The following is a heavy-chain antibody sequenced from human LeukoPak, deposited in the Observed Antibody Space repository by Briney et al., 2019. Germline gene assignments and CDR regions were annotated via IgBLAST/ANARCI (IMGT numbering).Heavy chain of an antibody. CDR2: ISSYNGNT. J-gene: IGHJ4*02. CDR3: ARGSFPSDDVLTGPFDN. CDR1: GYTFTSYG. V-gene: IGHV1-18*01. D-gene: IGHD3-9*01. Sequence: ASVKVSCKASGYTFTSYGISWVRQAPGQGLEWMGWISSYNGNTNYAQKLQGRATMTTDTSTSTAYMELRSLRSDDTAVYYCARGSFPSDDVLTGPFDNWGQGTLVTVSS.